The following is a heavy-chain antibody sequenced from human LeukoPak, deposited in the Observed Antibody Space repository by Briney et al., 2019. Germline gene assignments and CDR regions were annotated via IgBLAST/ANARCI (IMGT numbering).Heavy chain of an antibody. V-gene: IGHV1-2*02. CDR3: ARDTYGGSYFPLPY. D-gene: IGHD1-26*01. Sequence: GASVKVSCKASGYTFSGYYVHWVRRAPGQGLEWMGWLSPKSGATKYAQKFQGRVTLTRDLSLSTAYMELNSLTSDDTAVYYCARDTYGGSYFPLPYWGQGALVTVSS. J-gene: IGHJ4*02. CDR2: LSPKSGAT. CDR1: GYTFSGYY.